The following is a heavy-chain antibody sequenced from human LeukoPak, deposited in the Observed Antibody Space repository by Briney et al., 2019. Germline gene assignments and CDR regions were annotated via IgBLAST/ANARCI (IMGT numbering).Heavy chain of an antibody. CDR1: GGSFSGYY. D-gene: IGHD6-19*01. V-gene: IGHV4-34*01. Sequence: SETLSLTCAVYGGSFSGYYWSWIRQPPGKGLEWIGEINHSGSTNYNPSLKSRVTISVDTSKNQFSLKLSSVTAADTAVYYCAGSSSGWYLNYWGQGTLVTVSS. CDR3: AGSSSGWYLNY. CDR2: INHSGST. J-gene: IGHJ4*02.